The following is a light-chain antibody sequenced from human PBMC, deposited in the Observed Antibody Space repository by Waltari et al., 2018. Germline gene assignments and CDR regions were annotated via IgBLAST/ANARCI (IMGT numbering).Light chain of an antibody. Sequence: QSVLTQPPSVSAAPGQKVTIPCSGGNSNIGNNYVSWYQQFPGTAPKLLISEDNRRPSGIPDRFSGSKSGTSDTLGITGLQTGDEDDYYCGTWDSSLYAVVFGGGTKLTAL. CDR3: GTWDSSLYAVV. J-gene: IGLJ2*01. CDR1: NSNIGNNY. CDR2: EDN. V-gene: IGLV1-51*01.